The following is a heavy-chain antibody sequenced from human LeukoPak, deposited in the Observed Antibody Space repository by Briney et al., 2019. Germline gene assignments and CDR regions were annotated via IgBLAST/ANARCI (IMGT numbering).Heavy chain of an antibody. CDR3: TRYNNDRFDY. D-gene: IGHD1-14*01. J-gene: IGHJ4*02. Sequence: GGSLRLSCAGPGFTFGGYGMHWFRQTPGKGLEWVAVIAYDGSRAFYADSVKGRFTISRDNSKNTMSVQMDDLRAEDTAVYYCTRYNNDRFDYWGQGTLVTVSS. V-gene: IGHV3-33*01. CDR2: IAYDGSRA. CDR1: GFTFGGYG.